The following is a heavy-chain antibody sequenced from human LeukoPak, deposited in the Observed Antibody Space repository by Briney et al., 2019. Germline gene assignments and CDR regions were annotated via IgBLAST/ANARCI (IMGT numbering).Heavy chain of an antibody. Sequence: ASVEVSCKASGYSFIRYHIHWVRQAPGQGLEWMGVLKLYDGSVSHAQKFQGRVTMTSDTSTSTVYMELSSLRSEDTAVYFCARDGGSLSYNMDVWGQGTTVTVSS. CDR2: LKLYDGSV. CDR1: GYSFIRYH. D-gene: IGHD1-26*01. CDR3: ARDGGSLSYNMDV. J-gene: IGHJ6*02. V-gene: IGHV1-46*01.